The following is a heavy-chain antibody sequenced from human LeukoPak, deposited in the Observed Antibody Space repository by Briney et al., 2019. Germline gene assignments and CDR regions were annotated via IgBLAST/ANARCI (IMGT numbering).Heavy chain of an antibody. CDR1: GGSISSYY. CDR2: IYYSGST. V-gene: IGHV4-39*07. Sequence: PSETLSLTCTVSGGSISSYYWGWIRQPPGKGLEWIGSIYYSGSTYYNPSLKSRVTISVDTSKNQFSLKLSSVTAADTAVYYCARDLTLIAAAGTTFDYWGQGTLVTVSS. D-gene: IGHD6-13*01. J-gene: IGHJ4*02. CDR3: ARDLTLIAAAGTTFDY.